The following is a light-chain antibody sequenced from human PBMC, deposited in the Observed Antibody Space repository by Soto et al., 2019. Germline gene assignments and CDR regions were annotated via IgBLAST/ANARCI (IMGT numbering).Light chain of an antibody. V-gene: IGKV3-20*01. Sequence: DIMLTQSPGTLALSPGDRATLSCRASQSVNNAYLVWYQVKPGQAPRRLIYGASSRATGIPDRFSDRGFGTDFTLTISRLEPEDFAVYYCQHSGDFRWTCGLGTKWIS. CDR2: GAS. J-gene: IGKJ1*01. CDR1: QSVNNAY. CDR3: QHSGDFRWT.